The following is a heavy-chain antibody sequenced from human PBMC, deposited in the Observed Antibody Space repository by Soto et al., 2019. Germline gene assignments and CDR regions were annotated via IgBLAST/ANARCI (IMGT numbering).Heavy chain of an antibody. CDR3: ARDLGRYCSSTSCYTLHYYGMDV. CDR2: IWYDGSNK. J-gene: IGHJ6*02. Sequence: LRLSWAASGLTFISYGMHGGRQAPFKGLEWVAVIWYDGSNKYYADSVKGRFTISRDNSKNTLYLQMNSLRAEDTAVYYCARDLGRYCSSTSCYTLHYYGMDVWGQGTTVTVSS. D-gene: IGHD2-2*02. CDR1: GLTFISYG. V-gene: IGHV3-33*01.